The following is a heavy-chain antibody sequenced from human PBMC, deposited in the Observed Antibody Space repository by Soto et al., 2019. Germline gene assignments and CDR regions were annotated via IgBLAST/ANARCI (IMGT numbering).Heavy chain of an antibody. D-gene: IGHD1-1*01. CDR2: IYATGTT. CDR1: GASISGFY. J-gene: IGHJ5*02. CDR3: VRDGTKTLREWFDP. Sequence: WENLSPTCTLSGASISGFYWSWIRKSAAKGLEWIGRIYATGTTDYNPSLKSRVMMSVDTSKKQFSLKLRSVTAADTAVYYCVRDGTKTLREWFDPWGQGFSVTVSA. V-gene: IGHV4-4*07.